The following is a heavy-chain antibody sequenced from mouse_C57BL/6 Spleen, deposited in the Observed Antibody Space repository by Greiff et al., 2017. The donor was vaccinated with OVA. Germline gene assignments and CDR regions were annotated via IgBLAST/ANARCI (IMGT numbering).Heavy chain of an antibody. Sequence: QVQLQQSGAELARPGASVKLSCKASGYTFTSYGISWVKQRTGQGLEWIGEIYPRSGNTYYNEKFKGKATLTADKSSSTAYMELRSLTSEDSAVYFCAYYGNRGFAYWGQGTLVTVSA. J-gene: IGHJ3*01. CDR3: AYYGNRGFAY. D-gene: IGHD2-1*01. CDR1: GYTFTSYG. V-gene: IGHV1-81*01. CDR2: IYPRSGNT.